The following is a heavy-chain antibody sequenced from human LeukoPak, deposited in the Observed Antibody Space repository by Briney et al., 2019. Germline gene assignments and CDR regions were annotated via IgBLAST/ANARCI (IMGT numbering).Heavy chain of an antibody. CDR1: DGSISSNNYY. D-gene: IGHD6-19*01. CDR2: RFYSGST. V-gene: IGHV4-39*01. J-gene: IGHJ5*02. CDR3: ARHLAVAGTNYNWFDR. Sequence: PSETLSLTCTVSDGSISSNNYYWAWIRQPPGKGLEWIGSRFYSGSTYYNPSLKSRVIVSVDTPKNQFFLRLNSVTAADTAVYHCARHLAVAGTNYNWFDRWGQGTQVTVSS.